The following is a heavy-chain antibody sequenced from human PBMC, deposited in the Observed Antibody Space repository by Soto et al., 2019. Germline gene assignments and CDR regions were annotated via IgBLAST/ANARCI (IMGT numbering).Heavy chain of an antibody. D-gene: IGHD1-26*01. Sequence: EVSLRVCCLCARFIHTIQWVHSVIQPRGEGLVWVSRISGDGSSIVYADSVKGRFTLSRDNAKNTLYLQINILRAEDTAVYYCATVGGGGSGSYFDSWGQGTLVTVSS. CDR1: RFIHTIQW. J-gene: IGHJ4*02. CDR3: ATVGGGGSGSYFDS. V-gene: IGHV3-74*01. CDR2: ISGDGSSI.